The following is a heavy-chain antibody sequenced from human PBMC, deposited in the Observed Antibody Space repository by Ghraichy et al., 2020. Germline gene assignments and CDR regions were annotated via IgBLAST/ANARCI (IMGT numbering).Heavy chain of an antibody. CDR2: ISSSSSYI. Sequence: GGSLRLSCAASGFTFSSYSMNWVRQAPGKGLEWVSSISSSSSYIYYADSGKGRFTISRDNAKNSLYLQMNSLRAEDTAVYYCARGDPAEYYYYYGMDVWGQGTTVTVSS. J-gene: IGHJ6*02. CDR3: ARGDPAEYYYYYGMDV. D-gene: IGHD2/OR15-2a*01. CDR1: GFTFSSYS. V-gene: IGHV3-21*01.